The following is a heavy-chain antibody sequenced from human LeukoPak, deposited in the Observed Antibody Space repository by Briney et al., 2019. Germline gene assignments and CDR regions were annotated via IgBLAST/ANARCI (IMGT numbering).Heavy chain of an antibody. CDR3: ASPSGFPTYYYDSSGSPFDY. D-gene: IGHD3-22*01. CDR2: IIPILGIA. J-gene: IGHJ4*02. V-gene: IGHV1-69*04. Sequence: GASVKVSCKASGGTFSSYAISWVRQAPGQGLEWMGRIIPILGIANYAQKFQGRVTITADKSTSTAYMELSSLRSEDTAVYYCASPSGFPTYYYDSSGSPFDYWGQGTLVTVSS. CDR1: GGTFSSYA.